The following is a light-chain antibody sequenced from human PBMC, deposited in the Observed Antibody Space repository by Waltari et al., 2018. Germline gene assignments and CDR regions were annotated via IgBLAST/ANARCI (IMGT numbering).Light chain of an antibody. CDR3: FSVSDSVWI. J-gene: IGLJ3*02. CDR1: VLPQKF. CDR2: GDT. V-gene: IGLV3-27*01. Sequence: SYELTQPSSVSVSPGQTARNSCSGDVLPQKFARWFHPKPGQAPVLVIYGDTERPSGIPERFAGSTSGTTATLTISGAQPEDEADYFCFSVSDSVWIFGGGTKLTVL.